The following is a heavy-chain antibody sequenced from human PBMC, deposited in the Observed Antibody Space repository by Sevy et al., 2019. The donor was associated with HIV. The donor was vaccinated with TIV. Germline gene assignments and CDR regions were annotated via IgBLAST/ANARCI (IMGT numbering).Heavy chain of an antibody. D-gene: IGHD2-21*01. CDR1: GFTFSSYA. J-gene: IGHJ3*02. Sequence: GGSLRLSCAASGFTFSSYAMSWVRQAPGKGLEWVSAISGSGGSTYYAYSVKGRFTISRDNSKITLYLQMNSLRAEDTSVYYCAKVLGLLFLSSAFDIWGQGTMVTVSS. V-gene: IGHV3-23*01. CDR3: AKVLGLLFLSSAFDI. CDR2: ISGSGGST.